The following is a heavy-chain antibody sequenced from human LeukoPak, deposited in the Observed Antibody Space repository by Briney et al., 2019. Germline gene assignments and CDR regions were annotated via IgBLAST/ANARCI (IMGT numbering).Heavy chain of an antibody. CDR3: ASPLTSRGPFDY. Sequence: GGPLRLSCAASGFTFSSYAMSWVRQAPGKGLEWVSAISGSGGSTYYADSVKGRFTISRDNSKNTLYLQMNSLRAEDTAVYYCASPLTSRGPFDYWGQGTLVTVSS. V-gene: IGHV3-23*01. J-gene: IGHJ4*02. CDR1: GFTFSSYA. CDR2: ISGSGGST. D-gene: IGHD3-16*01.